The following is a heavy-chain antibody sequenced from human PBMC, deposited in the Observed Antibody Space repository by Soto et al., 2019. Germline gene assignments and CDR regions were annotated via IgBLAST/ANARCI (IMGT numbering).Heavy chain of an antibody. CDR2: ISYDGSNK. Sequence: QVQLVESGGGVVQPGRSLRLSCAASGFTFSSYGMHWVRQAPGKGLEWVAVISYDGSNKYYADSVKGRFTISRDNSKNTLYLQMNSLRAEDPAVYYCATGGSYRHWGQGTLVTVSS. CDR3: ATGGSYRH. D-gene: IGHD1-26*01. V-gene: IGHV3-30*03. CDR1: GFTFSSYG. J-gene: IGHJ4*02.